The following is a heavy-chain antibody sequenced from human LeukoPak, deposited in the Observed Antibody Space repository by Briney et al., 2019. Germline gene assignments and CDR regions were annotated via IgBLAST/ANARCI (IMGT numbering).Heavy chain of an antibody. V-gene: IGHV1-69*01. CDR3: ARGAYIDLRGSFDP. J-gene: IGHJ5*02. CDR2: ILPITATS. Sequence: ASVKVSCKAPGGTFSNYAISWVRQAPGQGLEWMGGILPITATSNYAQKFQGRVSFTADESTSTAYMELSSLRSDDTAVYYCARGAYIDLRGSFDPWGQGTLVTVSS. CDR1: GGTFSNYA. D-gene: IGHD5-12*01.